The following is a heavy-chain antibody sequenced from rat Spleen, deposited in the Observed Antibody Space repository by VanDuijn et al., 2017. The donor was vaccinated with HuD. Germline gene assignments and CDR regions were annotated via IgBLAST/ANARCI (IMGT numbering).Heavy chain of an antibody. CDR1: AYSIISSYR. CDR3: ARSRYNNYVMDA. Sequence: VQLQESGPGLVKPSQSLSLTCSVTAYSIISSYRWNWIRKFPGNKLEWIGHINSAGTTTHNPSLKSRISSTRDTSKNQFFLQVDSVSTEDTATYYCARSRYNNYVMDAWGQGASVTVSA. J-gene: IGHJ4*01. V-gene: IGHV3-3*01. D-gene: IGHD1-10*01. CDR2: INSAGTT.